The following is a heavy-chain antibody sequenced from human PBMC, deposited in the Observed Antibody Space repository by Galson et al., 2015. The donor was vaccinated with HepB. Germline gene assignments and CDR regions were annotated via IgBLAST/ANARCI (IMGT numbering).Heavy chain of an antibody. CDR2: ISYDGSNK. J-gene: IGHJ4*02. V-gene: IGHV3-30-3*01. Sequence: SLKLSYADSGFTLNSYAMHWLRQAPGKGLEWVAVISYDGSNKYYVDSVKGRFTISRDNSKNTLYLQMNSLRAEDTAVYYCARDSGADYDYVWGRCPDYWGQGTLVTVSS. D-gene: IGHD3-16*01. CDR3: ARDSGADYDYVWGRCPDY. CDR1: GFTLNSYA.